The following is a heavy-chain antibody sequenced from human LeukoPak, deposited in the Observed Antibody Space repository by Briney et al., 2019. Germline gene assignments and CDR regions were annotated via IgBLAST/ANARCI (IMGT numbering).Heavy chain of an antibody. CDR1: GASTSDKY. CDR2: IYNGRNT. D-gene: IGHD6-19*01. CDR3: AQTTGWPGFDF. V-gene: IGHV4-59*08. J-gene: IGHJ4*02. Sequence: KTSETLSLTCSASGASTSDKYWSWIRQSAGRTLEWIGHIYNGRNTKYNPSLTSRVTISVDTSKNQFSLSLTSVTAADTAMYYCAQTTGWPGFDFWGPGALVTVSS.